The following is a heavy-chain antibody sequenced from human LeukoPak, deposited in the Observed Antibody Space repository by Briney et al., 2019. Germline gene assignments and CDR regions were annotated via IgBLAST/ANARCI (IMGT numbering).Heavy chain of an antibody. Sequence: PSETLSLTCTVSGVSIISNTYYWGWIRQPPGKGLEWIGSIYSSGSTYYNPSLKSRVTISVDTSKNQFSLNLSSVTAADTAVYYCARQGVTTYWGQGTLVTVSS. CDR1: GVSIISNTYY. V-gene: IGHV4-39*01. CDR3: ARQGVTTY. D-gene: IGHD4-17*01. CDR2: IYSSGST. J-gene: IGHJ4*02.